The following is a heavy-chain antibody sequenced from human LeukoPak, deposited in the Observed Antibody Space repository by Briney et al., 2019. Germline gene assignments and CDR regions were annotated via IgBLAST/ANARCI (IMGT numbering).Heavy chain of an antibody. J-gene: IGHJ5*02. D-gene: IGHD2-15*01. Sequence: ASVKVSCKASGYTFTGYYMHWVRQAPGQGLEWMGWINPNSGGTNYAQKFQGRVTMTRDTSISTAYTELSRLRSDDTAVYYCARDLGYCSGGSCYVVYEGWFDPWGQGTLVTVSS. CDR3: ARDLGYCSGGSCYVVYEGWFDP. CDR1: GYTFTGYY. CDR2: INPNSGGT. V-gene: IGHV1-2*02.